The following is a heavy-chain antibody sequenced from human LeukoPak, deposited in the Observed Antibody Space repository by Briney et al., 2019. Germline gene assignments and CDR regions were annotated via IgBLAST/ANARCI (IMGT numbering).Heavy chain of an antibody. CDR3: ARDCSGGSCYGWYYMDV. D-gene: IGHD2-15*01. J-gene: IGHJ6*03. V-gene: IGHV4-59*01. CDR1: GGSISSYY. Sequence: SETLSLTCTVSGGSISSYYWSWIQQPPGKGLEWIGYIYYSGSTNYNPSLKSRVTISVDTSKNQFSLKLRSVTAAGTAVYYCARDCSGGSCYGWYYMDVWGKGTTVTVSS. CDR2: IYYSGST.